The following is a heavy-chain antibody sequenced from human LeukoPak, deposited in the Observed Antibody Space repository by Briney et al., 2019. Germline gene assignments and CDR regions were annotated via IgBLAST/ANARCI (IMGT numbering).Heavy chain of an antibody. V-gene: IGHV4-4*07. J-gene: IGHJ4*02. CDR3: ARDRETLRYFDWLPMARSQTTDY. CDR2: IYTSGST. D-gene: IGHD3-9*01. CDR1: GGSISSYY. Sequence: PSETLSLTCTDSGGSISSYYWGWIRQPAGKGLEWIGRIYTSGSTNYNPSLKSRVTMSVDTSKNQFSLKLSSVTAADTAVYYCARDRETLRYFDWLPMARSQTTDYWGQGTLVTVSS.